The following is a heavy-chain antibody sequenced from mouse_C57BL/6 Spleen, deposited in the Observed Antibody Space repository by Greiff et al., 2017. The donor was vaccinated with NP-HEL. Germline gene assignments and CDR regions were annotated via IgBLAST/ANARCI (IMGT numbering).Heavy chain of an antibody. CDR2: IDPANGNT. V-gene: IGHV14-3*01. J-gene: IGHJ2*01. CDR3: VRTIYDGYYDYFDY. CDR1: GFNIKNTY. Sequence: DVQLQESVAELVRPGASVKLSCTASGFNIKNTYMHWVKQRPEQGLEWIGRIDPANGNTKYAPKFQGKATITADTSSNTAYLQLSSLTSEDTAIYYCVRTIYDGYYDYFDYWGQGTTLTVSS. D-gene: IGHD2-3*01.